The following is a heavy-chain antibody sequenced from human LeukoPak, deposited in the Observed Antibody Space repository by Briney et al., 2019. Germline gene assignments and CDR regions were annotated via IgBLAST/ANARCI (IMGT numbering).Heavy chain of an antibody. J-gene: IGHJ4*02. CDR1: GASLSDYY. V-gene: IGHV4-59*01. D-gene: IGHD6-19*01. CDR3: ARVRHGSGWDLFFDY. Sequence: PSETLSLSCSVSGASLSDYYWSWLRQPPGKGLEWIGHIYDSGNTYYNPSFKSRDIILEDTSKNQFSLSLTSVTAADTAVYYCARVRHGSGWDLFFDYWGQGAPATVSS. CDR2: IYDSGNT.